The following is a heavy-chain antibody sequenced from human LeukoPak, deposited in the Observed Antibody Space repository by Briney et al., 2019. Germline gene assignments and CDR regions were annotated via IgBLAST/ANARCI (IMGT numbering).Heavy chain of an antibody. CDR3: ARTSHPGYSSAFAI. J-gene: IGHJ3*02. D-gene: IGHD4-23*01. CDR2: MNPNSGGT. Sequence: ASVKVSCKASGYTFTAYYLHWVRQAPGQGLEWMAWMNPNSGGTNSAQQFQGRVTMTRDTSISTAYMDLGSQTSDDTAVYYCARTSHPGYSSAFAIWGQGTMVTVSS. CDR1: GYTFTAYY. V-gene: IGHV1-2*02.